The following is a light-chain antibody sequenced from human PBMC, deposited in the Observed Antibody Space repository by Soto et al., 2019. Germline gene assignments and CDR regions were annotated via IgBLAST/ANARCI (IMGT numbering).Light chain of an antibody. V-gene: IGLV2-18*02. J-gene: IGLJ1*01. CDR2: GVT. CDR1: SRDVGSFNR. Sequence: VLTQPPSVSGSPGQSVTISCTGTSRDVGSFNRVSWYQQPPGAAPKLLIYGVTNRPSGVPDRFSGSKSGNTASLTISGLQAEDEADYYCSSFTSSNTYVFGSGTKVTVL. CDR3: SSFTSSNTYV.